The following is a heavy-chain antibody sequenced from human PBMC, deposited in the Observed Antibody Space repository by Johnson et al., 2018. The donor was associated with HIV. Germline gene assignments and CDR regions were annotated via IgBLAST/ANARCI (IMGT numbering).Heavy chain of an antibody. CDR3: ASVYYDILTGYYYDAFDI. D-gene: IGHD3-9*01. Sequence: EVQLVESGGGLVQPGGSLRLSCAASGFTFSSYAMHWVRQAPGKGLEYVSAISSNGGSTYYANSVKGRFTISRDNSKNTLYLQMNSLRAEDTAVYYCASVYYDILTGYYYDAFDIWGQGTMVTVSS. CDR1: GFTFSSYA. CDR2: ISSNGGST. J-gene: IGHJ3*02. V-gene: IGHV3-64*01.